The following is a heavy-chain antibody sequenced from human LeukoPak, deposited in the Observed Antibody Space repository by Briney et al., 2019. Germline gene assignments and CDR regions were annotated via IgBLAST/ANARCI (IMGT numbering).Heavy chain of an antibody. CDR3: AKNGIAVAWTDGFDY. Sequence: GGSLRLSCAASGFTFSSYAMRWVRQAPGKGLEWVSDINRSGGNTYYADSVKGRFTISRDNSKNTLYLQMNSLRAEDTAVYYCAKNGIAVAWTDGFDYWGQGTPVTVSS. J-gene: IGHJ4*02. V-gene: IGHV3-23*01. D-gene: IGHD6-19*01. CDR2: INRSGGNT. CDR1: GFTFSSYA.